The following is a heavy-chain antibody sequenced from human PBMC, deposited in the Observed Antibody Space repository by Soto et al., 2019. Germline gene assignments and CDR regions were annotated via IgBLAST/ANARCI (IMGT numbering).Heavy chain of an antibody. CDR3: AKLVIGYCSGNTCDDY. D-gene: IGHD2-15*01. Sequence: VQLLEAGGGLIQPGGSLRLSCAASGFTFSYGIHWLRQAPGKGLEWVACILYYSFNRFYGDSVKGRFTLSSDNSKNTQFLQMNSLRAEDTAVYYCAKLVIGYCSGNTCDDYWGQGTLVAVSS. CDR1: GFTFSYG. V-gene: IGHV3-30*18. J-gene: IGHJ4*02. CDR2: ILYYSFNR.